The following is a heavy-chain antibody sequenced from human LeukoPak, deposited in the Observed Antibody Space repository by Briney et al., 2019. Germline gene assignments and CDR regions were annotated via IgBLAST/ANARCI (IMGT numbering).Heavy chain of an antibody. CDR2: ISGSGGST. D-gene: IGHD1-7*01. J-gene: IGHJ6*02. V-gene: IGHV3-23*01. Sequence: PGGSLRLSCAASGFTFSSYAMSWVRQAPGKGLEWVSAISGSGGSTYYADSVKGRFTISRDNSKNTLYLQMNSLRAEDTAVYYCARGRNTITGTTHLMGYGMDVWGQGTTVTVSS. CDR3: ARGRNTITGTTHLMGYGMDV. CDR1: GFTFSSYA.